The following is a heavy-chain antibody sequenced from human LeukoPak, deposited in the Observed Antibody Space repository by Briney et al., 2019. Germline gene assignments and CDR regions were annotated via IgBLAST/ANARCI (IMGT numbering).Heavy chain of an antibody. CDR3: ARGHSSGWSYFDY. V-gene: IGHV4-31*03. D-gene: IGHD6-19*01. J-gene: IGHJ4*02. CDR1: GGSISSGGYY. Sequence: SETLSLTCTVSGGSISSGGYYWSWIRQHPGKGLEWIGYIYYSGSTYYNPSLKSRVTISVDTSMNQFSLKLSSVTAADTAVYYCARGHSSGWSYFDYWGQGTLVTVSS. CDR2: IYYSGST.